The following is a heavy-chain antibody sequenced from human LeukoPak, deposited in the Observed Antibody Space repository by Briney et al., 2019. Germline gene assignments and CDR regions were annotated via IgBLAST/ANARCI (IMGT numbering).Heavy chain of an antibody. Sequence: SETLSLTCTVSGGSISNNYWSWIRQPPGKGLEWIGYIYISGSTNYNPSLKSRVTISVDTSKNQFSLKLSSVTAPDTAVYYCARRESGYPFDYWGQGTLVTVSS. V-gene: IGHV4-59*08. D-gene: IGHD5-12*01. J-gene: IGHJ4*02. CDR3: ARRESGYPFDY. CDR1: GGSISNNY. CDR2: IYISGST.